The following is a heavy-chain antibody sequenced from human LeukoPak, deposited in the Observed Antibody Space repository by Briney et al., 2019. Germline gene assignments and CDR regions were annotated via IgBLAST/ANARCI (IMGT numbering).Heavy chain of an antibody. J-gene: IGHJ5*02. CDR3: AREYYDSSGLLFAVNNWFDP. CDR2: IYRSGTT. D-gene: IGHD3-22*01. CDR1: GGSISSTNW. Sequence: PSETLSLTCAVSGGSISSTNWWSWVRQPPGKGLEWIGEIYRSGTTNYKPSLKSRVTISLDKSRNHFSLKLTSVTAADSAVYYCAREYYDSSGLLFAVNNWFDPWGQGTLVTVSS. V-gene: IGHV4-4*02.